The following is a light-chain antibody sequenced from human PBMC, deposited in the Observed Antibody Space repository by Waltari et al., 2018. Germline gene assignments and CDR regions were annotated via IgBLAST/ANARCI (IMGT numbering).Light chain of an antibody. CDR1: QSVLYSSNNKNY. V-gene: IGKV4-1*01. Sequence: DIVMTQSPDSLAVSLGERATINCKSSQSVLYSSNNKNYLAWYQQKPGQPPKLLIYWASTRESGVPDRFSGSGSGTDFTITISRLQAEDVAVYYCQKYYSTPYTFGQGTKLEIK. CDR3: QKYYSTPYT. CDR2: WAS. J-gene: IGKJ2*01.